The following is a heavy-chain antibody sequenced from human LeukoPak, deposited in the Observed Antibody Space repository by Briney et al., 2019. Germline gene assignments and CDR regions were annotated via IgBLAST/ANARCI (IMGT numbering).Heavy chain of an antibody. CDR1: GGSISTYY. Sequence: SETLSLTCTVSGGSISTYYWSWIRQPAGKGLEWIGRIYTSGSTNYNPSLKSRVTISVDNSKNQFSLKLSSVTAADTAAYYCARGLVGTTGEQNWFDPWGQGTLVTVSS. CDR2: IYTSGST. D-gene: IGHD1-26*01. J-gene: IGHJ5*02. CDR3: ARGLVGTTGEQNWFDP. V-gene: IGHV4-4*07.